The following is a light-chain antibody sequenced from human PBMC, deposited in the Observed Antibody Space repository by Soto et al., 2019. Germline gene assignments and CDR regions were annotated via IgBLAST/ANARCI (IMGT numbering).Light chain of an antibody. CDR1: QSVSSSY. CDR3: QQYGSSPPRYT. J-gene: IGKJ2*01. V-gene: IGKV3-20*01. CDR2: GTS. Sequence: EIVLTQSPGTLSLSPGERATLSCRASQSVSSSYLAWYQQKPGQAPRLLIYGTSSRATGIPDRFSGSGSGTDSTLTISRLEPEDFAVYYCQQYGSSPPRYTLGQGTKLEIK.